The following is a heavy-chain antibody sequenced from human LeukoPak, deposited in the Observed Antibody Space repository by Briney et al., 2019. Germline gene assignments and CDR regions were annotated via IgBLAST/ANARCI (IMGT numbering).Heavy chain of an antibody. V-gene: IGHV1-69*01. CDR3: ARDGWITMIVGRPPHYGMDA. J-gene: IGHJ6*02. CDR1: GGTFSSYA. CDR2: IIPIFGTA. D-gene: IGHD3-22*01. Sequence: GASVKVSCKASGGTFSSYAISWVRQAPGQGLEWMGGIIPIFGTANYAQKFQGRVTITADESTSTAYMELSSLRSEDTAVYYCARDGWITMIVGRPPHYGMDAWGQGTTVTVSS.